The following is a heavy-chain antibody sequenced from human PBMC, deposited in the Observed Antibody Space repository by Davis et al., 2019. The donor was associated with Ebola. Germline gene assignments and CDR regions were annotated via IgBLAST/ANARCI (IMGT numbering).Heavy chain of an antibody. CDR3: ARDVQILGPVAGPSFDY. CDR2: IWHYASNK. Sequence: PGGSLRLSCAASGFTFSHCGMHWVRRAPGRGREWVAVIWHYASNKYYTESVKGRFTISRDNSKNTLYLQTDSLRAEDTAVYYCARDVQILGPVAGPSFDYWGQGTLVTVSS. CDR1: GFTFSHCG. J-gene: IGHJ4*02. V-gene: IGHV3-33*01. D-gene: IGHD6-19*01.